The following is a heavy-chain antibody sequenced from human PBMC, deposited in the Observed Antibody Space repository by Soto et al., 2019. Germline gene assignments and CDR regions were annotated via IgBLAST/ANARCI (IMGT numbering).Heavy chain of an antibody. CDR2: ISYDGSNK. Sequence: GSLRLSCTASGFTFSIYGMHWVRQAPGKGLEWVAVISYDGSNKYYADSVKGRFTISRDNSKNTLYLQMNSLRAEDTAVYYCASDYGGNSAPDYWGQGTLVTVYS. J-gene: IGHJ4*02. CDR3: ASDYGGNSAPDY. CDR1: GFTFSIYG. V-gene: IGHV3-30*03. D-gene: IGHD4-17*01.